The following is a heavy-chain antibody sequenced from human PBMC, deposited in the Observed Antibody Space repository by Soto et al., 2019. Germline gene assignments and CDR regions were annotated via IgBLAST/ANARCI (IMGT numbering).Heavy chain of an antibody. CDR1: GGSINNYY. CDR2: IYFSGET. V-gene: IGHV4-59*01. J-gene: IGHJ4*02. Sequence: PETLSLTCTVSGGSINNYYWSWIRQPPGKGLEWIGYIYFSGETYYNPSLKSRVTISVDTSKNQFSLKLSSVTAADTAVYYCAGIYSGSPGGTLRYWGQGTLVTVSS. CDR3: AGIYSGSPGGTLRY. D-gene: IGHD1-26*01.